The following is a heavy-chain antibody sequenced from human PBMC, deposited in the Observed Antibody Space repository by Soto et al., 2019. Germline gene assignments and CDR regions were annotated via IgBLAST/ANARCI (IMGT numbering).Heavy chain of an antibody. CDR2: ISYDGSNK. Sequence: GGSLRLSCAASGFTFSSYAMHWVRQAPGKGLEWVAVISYDGSNKYYADSVKGRFTISRDNSKNTLYLQMNSLRAEDTALYYCAKVGGIAARPNYYYGMDVWGQGTTVTVSS. CDR3: AKVGGIAARPNYYYGMDV. J-gene: IGHJ6*02. D-gene: IGHD6-6*01. CDR1: GFTFSSYA. V-gene: IGHV3-30-3*01.